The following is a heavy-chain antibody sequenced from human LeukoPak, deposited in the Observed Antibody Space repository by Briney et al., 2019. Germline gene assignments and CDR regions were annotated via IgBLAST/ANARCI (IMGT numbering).Heavy chain of an antibody. CDR2: ISSSSSHI. D-gene: IGHD6-19*01. Sequence: PGGSLRLSCAASGFTFSSYSMSWVRQAPGKGLEWVSSISSSSSHIYYADSVKGRFTISRDNAKNSLYLQMNSLRAEDTAVYYCARDLHSSGFYYFDYWGQGTLVTVSS. CDR1: GFTFSSYS. V-gene: IGHV3-21*01. J-gene: IGHJ4*02. CDR3: ARDLHSSGFYYFDY.